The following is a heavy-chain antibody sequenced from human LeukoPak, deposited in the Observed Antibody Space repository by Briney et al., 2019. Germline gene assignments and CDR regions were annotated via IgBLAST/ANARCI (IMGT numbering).Heavy chain of an antibody. CDR3: ARRAPYSSSWYFDY. D-gene: IGHD6-13*01. V-gene: IGHV5-51*01. CDR1: GYSFTNYW. CDR2: IYPGDSDT. Sequence: GESLKISCKGSGYSFTNYWIGWVRQMPGKGLEWMGIIYPGDSDTRYSPSFQGQVTISADKSISTAYLQWSSLKASDTAIYYCARRAPYSSSWYFDYWGQETLVTVSS. J-gene: IGHJ4*02.